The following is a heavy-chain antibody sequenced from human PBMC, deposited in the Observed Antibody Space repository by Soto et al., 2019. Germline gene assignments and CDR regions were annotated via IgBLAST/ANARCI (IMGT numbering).Heavy chain of an antibody. CDR3: VKDIRLERHHHYGMDV. V-gene: IGHV3-43*01. J-gene: IGHJ6*02. CDR2: ISWDGGST. Sequence: PGESLKISCTASGFTFDDYTMHWVRQAPGKGLEWVSLISWDGGSTYYADSVKGRFTISRDNSKNSLYLQMNSLRTEDTALYYCVKDIRLERHHHYGMDVWGQGTTVTVS. CDR1: GFTFDDYT. D-gene: IGHD1-1*01.